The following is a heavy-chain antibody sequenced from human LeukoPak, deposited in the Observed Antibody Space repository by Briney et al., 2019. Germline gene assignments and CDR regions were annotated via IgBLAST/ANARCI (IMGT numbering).Heavy chain of an antibody. CDR3: ASKIPSSVKYYFDY. V-gene: IGHV3-66*01. CDR2: IHSCGST. J-gene: IGHJ4*02. CDR1: GFTLSNAL. Sequence: GGSLRLSCAASGFTLSNALMSGVRQAPGKGLEWVADIHSCGSTYYADSVKGRFTISRDNSKNTLYLLMNSLRAEDTAVYYCASKIPSSVKYYFDYWGQGTLVTVSS. D-gene: IGHD3-22*01.